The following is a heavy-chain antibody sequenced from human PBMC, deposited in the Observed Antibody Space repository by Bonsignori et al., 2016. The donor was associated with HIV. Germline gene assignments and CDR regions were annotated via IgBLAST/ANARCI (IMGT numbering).Heavy chain of an antibody. V-gene: IGHV4-61*02. Sequence: RQAPGKGLEWIGRIYTSGSTNYNPSLKSRVTISVDTSKNQFSLKLSSVTAADTAVYYCACDLRGYSYGAPTFALWGQGTLVTVSS. CDR3: ACDLRGYSYGAPTFAL. D-gene: IGHD5-18*01. CDR2: IYTSGST. J-gene: IGHJ4*02.